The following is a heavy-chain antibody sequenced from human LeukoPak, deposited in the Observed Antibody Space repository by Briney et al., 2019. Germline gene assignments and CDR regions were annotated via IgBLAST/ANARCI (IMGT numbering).Heavy chain of an antibody. J-gene: IGHJ4*02. CDR1: RVTFCAYR. Sequence: GGSPRLSCEASRVTFCAYRMNCVREAPGNGREWRSYISSTGSNTYYADPVKGRFTISRDRANNSMYLQMNGLRAEDTAVYYCARDESPRAPTPLFDYWGQGVLVTVSS. V-gene: IGHV3-21*05. CDR2: ISSTGSNT. D-gene: IGHD2-15*01. CDR3: ARDESPRAPTPLFDY.